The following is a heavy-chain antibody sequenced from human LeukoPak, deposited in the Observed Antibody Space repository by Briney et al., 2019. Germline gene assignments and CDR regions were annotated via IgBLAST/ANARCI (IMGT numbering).Heavy chain of an antibody. CDR2: TIGGGDDT. CDR3: ATGGYGSGSYYSELGY. V-gene: IGHV3-23*01. D-gene: IGHD3-10*01. J-gene: IGHJ4*02. Sequence: PGGSLRLSCAASGFTFSSYAMSWVRQTPGKGLEWVSATIGGGDDTYHADSVKGRFTISRDNSRNTLYMQMNSLRAEDTAVYYCATGGYGSGSYYSELGYWGQGTLVTVSS. CDR1: GFTFSSYA.